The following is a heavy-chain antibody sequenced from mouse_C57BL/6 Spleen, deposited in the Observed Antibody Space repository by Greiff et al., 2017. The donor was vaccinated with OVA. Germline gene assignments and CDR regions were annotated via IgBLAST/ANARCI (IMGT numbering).Heavy chain of an antibody. D-gene: IGHD2-1*01. J-gene: IGHJ3*01. CDR2: ISSGSSTI. CDR1: GFTFSDYG. Sequence: EVQLVESGGGLVKPGGSLKLSCAASGFTFSDYGMHWVRQAPEKGLEWVAYISSGSSTIYYADTVKGRFTISRDNAKNTLFLQMTSLRSEDTAMYYCARGGIYYGNYWFAYWGQGTLVTVSA. CDR3: ARGGIYYGNYWFAY. V-gene: IGHV5-17*01.